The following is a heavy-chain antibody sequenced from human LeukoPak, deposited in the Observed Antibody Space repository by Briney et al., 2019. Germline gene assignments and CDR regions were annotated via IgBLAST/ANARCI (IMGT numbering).Heavy chain of an antibody. D-gene: IGHD3-22*01. Sequence: GASVKVSCKASGYTFTSFGISWLRQAPGQGLEWMGWISARNGNINYVQKFQGRVTMTTDTSTSTAYMELRSLRSDDTAVYYCARDNGGAYYFDTSAYYHNDAFDIWGQGTMVTVSS. V-gene: IGHV1-18*01. CDR2: ISARNGNI. CDR3: ARDNGGAYYFDTSAYYHNDAFDI. CDR1: GYTFTSFG. J-gene: IGHJ3*02.